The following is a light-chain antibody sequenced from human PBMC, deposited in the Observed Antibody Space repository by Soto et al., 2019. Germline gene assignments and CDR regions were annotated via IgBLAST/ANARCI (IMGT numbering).Light chain of an antibody. CDR3: QQRSSWPLT. Sequence: EIVLTQSPATLSLSPGERATLSCRASQSVGSYFAWYQQKPGQAPRLLIYDAFSRATGIPARFSGSGSGTDVTLTISSLEPEDFAGYFCQQRSSWPLTFGGGTMVEIK. V-gene: IGKV3-11*01. CDR1: QSVGSY. CDR2: DAF. J-gene: IGKJ4*01.